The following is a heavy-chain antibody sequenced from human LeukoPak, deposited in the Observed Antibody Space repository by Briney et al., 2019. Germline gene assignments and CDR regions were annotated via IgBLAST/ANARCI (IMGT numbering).Heavy chain of an antibody. J-gene: IGHJ4*02. D-gene: IGHD3-10*01. CDR1: GGSISSSSYY. CDR2: IYYSGST. CDR3: ARDSVGFRYYGSGSYSSIPI. V-gene: IGHV4-39*07. Sequence: SETLSLTCTVSGGSISSSSYYWGWIRQPPGKGLEWIGSIYYSGSTYYNPSLKSRVTISVDTSKNQFSLKLSSVTAADTAVYYCARDSVGFRYYGSGSYSSIPIWGQGTLVTVSS.